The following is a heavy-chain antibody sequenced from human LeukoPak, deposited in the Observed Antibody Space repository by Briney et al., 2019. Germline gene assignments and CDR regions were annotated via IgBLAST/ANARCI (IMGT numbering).Heavy chain of an antibody. V-gene: IGHV4-34*01. Sequence: SETLSLTCAVYGGSFSGYYWSWIRQPPGKGLEWIGEINHSGSTNYNPSLKSRVTISVDTSKNQFSLKLSSVTAADTAVYYCAKVARVFGVVRSYFDYWGQGTLVTVSS. D-gene: IGHD3-3*01. CDR1: GGSFSGYY. J-gene: IGHJ4*02. CDR3: AKVARVFGVVRSYFDY. CDR2: INHSGST.